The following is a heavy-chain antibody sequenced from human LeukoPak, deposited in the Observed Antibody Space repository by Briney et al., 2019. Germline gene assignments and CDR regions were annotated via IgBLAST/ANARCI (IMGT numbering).Heavy chain of an antibody. J-gene: IGHJ5*02. CDR1: GFTFSRHG. Sequence: GRSLRLSCAPSGFTFSRHGMHWVRQAPGKGLEWVAIISNDGSRKYYAHSVEGRFTISRDNSKNTLYLQMNSLRAEDTAVYYCARLPYAYSSGWSWGQGTLVTVSS. D-gene: IGHD6-19*01. CDR3: ARLPYAYSSGWS. CDR2: ISNDGSRK. V-gene: IGHV3-30*03.